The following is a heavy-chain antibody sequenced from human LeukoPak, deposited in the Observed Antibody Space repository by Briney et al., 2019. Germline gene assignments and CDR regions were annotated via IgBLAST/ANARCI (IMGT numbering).Heavy chain of an antibody. Sequence: PSETLSLTCAVYGGSFSGYYWSWIRQPQGKGLEWIGEINHSGSTNYNPSLKSRVTISVDTSKNQFSLKLSSVTAADTAVYYCARARSGYSYGYYYYYGMDVWGQGATVTVSS. D-gene: IGHD5-18*01. CDR3: ARARSGYSYGYYYYYGMDV. CDR1: GGSFSGYY. J-gene: IGHJ6*02. V-gene: IGHV4-34*01. CDR2: INHSGST.